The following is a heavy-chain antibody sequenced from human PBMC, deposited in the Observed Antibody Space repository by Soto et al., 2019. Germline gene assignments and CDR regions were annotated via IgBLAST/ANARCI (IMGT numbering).Heavy chain of an antibody. Sequence: SETLCLTCTVSVGSISTYYWSWIRQPAGKGPEWIGRFFSTGSTDYNPSLNSRASMSFDTSKNQFSLNLRSVTAADTAVYYCTRGYERTLTYYFDFWGQGMMVTVSS. V-gene: IGHV4-4*07. CDR1: VGSISTYY. CDR2: FFSTGST. J-gene: IGHJ4*02. D-gene: IGHD3-16*01. CDR3: TRGYERTLTYYFDF.